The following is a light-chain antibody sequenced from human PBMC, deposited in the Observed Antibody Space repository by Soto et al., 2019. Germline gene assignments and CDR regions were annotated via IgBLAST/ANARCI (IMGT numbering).Light chain of an antibody. J-gene: IGLJ2*01. V-gene: IGLV4-69*01. Sequence: QSVLTQSPSASASLVASVKLTCTLSSGHSSYVIAWHQQQPEKGPRYLMKLNSDGSHTKGDGIPDRFSGSSSGAERYLTISSLQSEDEADYYCQTWGTGIVVFGGGTKLTVL. CDR2: LNSDGSH. CDR1: SGHSSYV. CDR3: QTWGTGIVV.